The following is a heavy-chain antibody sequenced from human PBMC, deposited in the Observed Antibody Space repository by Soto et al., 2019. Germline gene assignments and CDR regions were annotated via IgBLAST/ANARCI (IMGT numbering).Heavy chain of an antibody. D-gene: IGHD6-19*01. CDR1: GFTVSSNY. J-gene: IGHJ4*02. CDR3: ARGDGYRSGWPLYFDY. CDR2: IYSGGST. V-gene: IGHV3-53*01. Sequence: EVQLVESGGGLIQPGGSLRLSCAASGFTVSSNYMSWVRQAPGKGLKWVSFIYSGGSTYYADSVKGRFTISRDNSKNTLYLQLNSLRDDDTAVYYCARGDGYRSGWPLYFDYWGQGTLVTVSS.